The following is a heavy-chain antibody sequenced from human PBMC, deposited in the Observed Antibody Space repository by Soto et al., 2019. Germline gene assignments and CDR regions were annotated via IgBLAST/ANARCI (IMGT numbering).Heavy chain of an antibody. CDR2: ISTYNGNT. CDR1: GYTFTSYG. D-gene: IGHD6-19*01. CDR3: ARGLPILQQWLATGYFYFDY. Sequence: QVQLVQSGAEVKKPGASVKVSCKASGYTFTSYGISWVRQAPGQGLEWMGWISTYNGNTNYAQKLQGRVTITTDTSTSTAYMELRSLRSDDTAVYYCARGLPILQQWLATGYFYFDYWGQGTLVTVSS. V-gene: IGHV1-18*01. J-gene: IGHJ4*02.